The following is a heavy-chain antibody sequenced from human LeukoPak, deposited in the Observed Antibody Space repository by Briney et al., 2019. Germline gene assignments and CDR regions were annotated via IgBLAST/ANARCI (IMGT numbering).Heavy chain of an antibody. CDR3: ARHTRPGYGGSENAFDI. J-gene: IGHJ3*02. CDR2: ISYSGSP. V-gene: IGHV4-59*08. CDR1: GGSINSYY. D-gene: IGHD5-12*01. Sequence: SETLSLTCTVSGGSINSYYWSWIRQPPGKGLEWIGCISYSGSPNYNPSLKSRVTISADTSKTQFSLRLSSVSATDTAVHYWARHTRPGYGGSENAFDIWGQGTMVTVSS.